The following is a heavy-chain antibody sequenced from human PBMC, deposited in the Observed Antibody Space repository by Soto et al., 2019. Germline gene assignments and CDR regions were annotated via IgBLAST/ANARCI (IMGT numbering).Heavy chain of an antibody. CDR1: GYTFTSYG. J-gene: IGHJ6*02. CDR3: ARDRATVTFPELYGYYYGMDV. Sequence: ASVKVSCKASGYTFTSYGISWVRQAPGQGLEWMGWISAYNGNTNYAQKLQGRVTMTTDTSTSTAYMELRSLRSDDTAVYYCARDRATVTFPELYGYYYGMDVWGQGTTVTVSS. D-gene: IGHD4-17*01. V-gene: IGHV1-18*04. CDR2: ISAYNGNT.